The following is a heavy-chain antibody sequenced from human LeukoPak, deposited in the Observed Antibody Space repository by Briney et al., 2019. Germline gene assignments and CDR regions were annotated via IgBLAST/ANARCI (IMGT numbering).Heavy chain of an antibody. J-gene: IGHJ4*02. CDR2: ISNSGSTI. CDR3: ARESGYYLDY. Sequence: GGSLRLSCAASGFTFRNYEMNWVRQAPGKGLEWVSYISNSGSTIYYADSARGRFTISRDNAKNSLYLQMNSLRAEDTAVYYCARESGYYLDYWGQGTLVAVSS. V-gene: IGHV3-48*03. CDR1: GFTFRNYE. D-gene: IGHD3-22*01.